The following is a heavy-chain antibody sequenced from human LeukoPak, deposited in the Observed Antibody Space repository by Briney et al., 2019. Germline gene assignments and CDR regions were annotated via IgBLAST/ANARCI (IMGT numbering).Heavy chain of an antibody. V-gene: IGHV4-34*01. Sequence: PSETLSLTCAVSGGSFSGYYWTWIRQPPGKGLEWIGEINHSGRTNYNPSLKSRVIMSVDTSKNQFSLKLTSVTAADTAVYYCARDPNDYGGESDYWGQGTLVTVSS. J-gene: IGHJ4*02. CDR3: ARDPNDYGGESDY. CDR1: GGSFSGYY. D-gene: IGHD4-23*01. CDR2: INHSGRT.